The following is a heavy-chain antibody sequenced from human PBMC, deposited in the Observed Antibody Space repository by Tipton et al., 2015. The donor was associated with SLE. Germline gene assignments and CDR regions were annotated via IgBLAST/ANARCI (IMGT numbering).Heavy chain of an antibody. CDR1: GLAFSSNW. V-gene: IGHV3-7*01. CDR2: IKPDGTKK. D-gene: IGHD6-13*01. J-gene: IGHJ4*02. Sequence: SLRLSCVTSGLAFSSNWMSWVRQAPGKGLEWVANIKPDGTKKYYVDPVRGRLTISRDNAKNSVYLQMHSLRAEDTAVYYCAKEFRPTAAAPFDYWGQGTLVTVSS. CDR3: AKEFRPTAAAPFDY.